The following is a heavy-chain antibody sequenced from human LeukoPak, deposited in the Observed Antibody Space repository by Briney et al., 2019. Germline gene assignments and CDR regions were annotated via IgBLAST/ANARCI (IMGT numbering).Heavy chain of an antibody. V-gene: IGHV4-34*01. Sequence: PSETLSLTCAVYVESSSGYYYSWIRQSPGKGLEWLGEINGGGRTDYNPSLKSRVTMSVDTSKNQFSLRLTSVTAADTAMYYCARRPYGLIRGIGGPTGHWFDTWGQGILVSVSS. D-gene: IGHD3-16*01. CDR2: INGGGRT. J-gene: IGHJ5*02. CDR3: ARRPYGLIRGIGGPTGHWFDT. CDR1: VESSSGYY.